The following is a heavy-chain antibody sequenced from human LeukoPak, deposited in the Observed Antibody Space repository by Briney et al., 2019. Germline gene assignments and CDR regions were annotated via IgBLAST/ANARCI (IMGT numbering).Heavy chain of an antibody. V-gene: IGHV3-21*01. CDR3: VREGFDGDYFDY. CDR2: ISSSSSYI. Sequence: GGSLRLSCAASGFTFSSYSMNWVRQAPGKGLEWVSSISSSSSYIYYADSMEGRFTVSRDNANNSLFLQMSSLRAADTAVYYCVREGFDGDYFDYWGQGTLVTVSS. CDR1: GFTFSSYS. J-gene: IGHJ4*02.